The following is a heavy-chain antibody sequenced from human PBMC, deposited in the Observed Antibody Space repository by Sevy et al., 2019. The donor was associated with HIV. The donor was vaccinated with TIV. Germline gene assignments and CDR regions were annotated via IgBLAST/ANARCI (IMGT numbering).Heavy chain of an antibody. CDR2: IKKDGSEK. V-gene: IGHV3-7*03. D-gene: IGHD5-18*01. J-gene: IGHJ6*03. Sequence: GGSLRLSCAASGFTFSSYWMSWVRQAPGKGLEWVANIKKDGSEKYYVDSVKGRFTISRDNAKNSLYLQMNSLRAEDTAVYYCARDQTAMVYYYMDVWGKGTTVTVSS. CDR1: GFTFSSYW. CDR3: ARDQTAMVYYYMDV.